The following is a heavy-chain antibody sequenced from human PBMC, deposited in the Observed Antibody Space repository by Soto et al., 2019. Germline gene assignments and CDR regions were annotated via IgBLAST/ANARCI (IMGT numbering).Heavy chain of an antibody. CDR3: ARAVVDCSDGSCYSHYGMDV. J-gene: IGHJ6*02. V-gene: IGHV3-33*01. CDR2: IWYDGSNK. CDR1: GFTFSAYG. Sequence: QVQLVESGGGVVQPGRSLRLACAASGFTFSAYGMHWVRQAPGKGLEWVAVIWYDGSNKYYADSVKGRFTVSRDNSKNTLYLQMNSLRGEDTAVYYCARAVVDCSDGSCYSHYGMDVWGQGTTVTVSS. D-gene: IGHD2-15*01.